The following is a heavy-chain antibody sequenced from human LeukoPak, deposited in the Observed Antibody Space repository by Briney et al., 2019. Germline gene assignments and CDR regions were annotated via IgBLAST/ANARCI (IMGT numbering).Heavy chain of an antibody. J-gene: IGHJ3*02. CDR1: GNNFATHW. CDR2: IYPVDSDT. D-gene: IGHD3-22*01. Sequence: GESLKISCKGSGNNFATHWIAWVRQTPGKGLEWIGVIYPVDSDTRYSPTSQGQVTISVDKSTSTAYLQWSSLKASDTAIYYCARTNYYETSGWASGLSPFDMWGRGTMVTVSS. CDR3: ARTNYYETSGWASGLSPFDM. V-gene: IGHV5-51*01.